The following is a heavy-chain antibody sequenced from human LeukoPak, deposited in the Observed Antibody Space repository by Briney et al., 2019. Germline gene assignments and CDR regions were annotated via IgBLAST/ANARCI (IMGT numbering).Heavy chain of an antibody. Sequence: SETLSLTCAVYGGSFSGYYWSWIRQPPGKGLEWIGEINHSGSTNYNPSLKSRVTISVDTSKNQFSLKLSSVTAADTAVYYCASDYGDYLFDYWGQGTLVTVSS. D-gene: IGHD4-17*01. V-gene: IGHV4-34*01. CDR2: INHSGST. CDR3: ASDYGDYLFDY. CDR1: GGSFSGYY. J-gene: IGHJ4*02.